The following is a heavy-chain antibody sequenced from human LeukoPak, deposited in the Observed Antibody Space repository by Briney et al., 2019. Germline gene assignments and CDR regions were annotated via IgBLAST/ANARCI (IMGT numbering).Heavy chain of an antibody. V-gene: IGHV1-18*01. CDR1: GYTFSTYP. D-gene: IGHD2-8*01. Sequence: ASVKVSCKTSGYTFSTYPINWVRQAPGQGLERMGWISPYNGSTKDAQKFQGRVTMTTDTSTTAVHLELKSLRSDDTAVYYCARDAMMVYASNWLDPWGQGTAVTVSS. CDR2: ISPYNGST. J-gene: IGHJ5*02. CDR3: ARDAMMVYASNWLDP.